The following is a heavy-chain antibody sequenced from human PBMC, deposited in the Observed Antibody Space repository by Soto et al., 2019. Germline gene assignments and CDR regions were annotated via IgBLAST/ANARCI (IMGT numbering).Heavy chain of an antibody. Sequence: QIQLVQSGAEVKKPGASVTISCKSSGPTFTSYHMHWVRQAPGQGLEWMGLINPSGASTSYAQKFQGRLTLTRDPSTRTVYMDLSRLRSEDTAVYYCARSLEYLGQGTLVSVSS. D-gene: IGHD1-1*01. J-gene: IGHJ4*02. CDR3: ARSLEY. V-gene: IGHV1-46*01. CDR1: GPTFTSYH. CDR2: INPSGAST.